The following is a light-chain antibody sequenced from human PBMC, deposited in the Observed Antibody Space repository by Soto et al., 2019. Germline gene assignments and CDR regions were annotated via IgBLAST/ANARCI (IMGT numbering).Light chain of an antibody. CDR2: GAS. J-gene: IGKJ1*01. Sequence: EIVLTQSPGTLSLSPGERATLSCRASQSVSSSYLAWYQQKPGQAPRLLLYGASSRVTGIPDRFSGSGSGPDFTLTISRLEPEDFAVYYCQQYGSSPWTFGQGTKVEIK. V-gene: IGKV3-20*01. CDR3: QQYGSSPWT. CDR1: QSVSSSY.